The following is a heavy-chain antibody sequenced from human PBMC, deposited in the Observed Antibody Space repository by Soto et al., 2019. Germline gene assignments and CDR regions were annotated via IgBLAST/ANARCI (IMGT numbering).Heavy chain of an antibody. Sequence: SETLSLTCTVSGGSISSGGYYWSWIRQHPGKGLEWIGYIYYSGSTYYNPSLKSRVTISVDTSKNQFSLKLSSVTAADTAVYYCARVSLDYDYVWGSYRPHWFAPWGQGSLVTVSS. CDR2: IYYSGST. J-gene: IGHJ5*02. D-gene: IGHD3-16*02. CDR3: ARVSLDYDYVWGSYRPHWFAP. V-gene: IGHV4-31*03. CDR1: GGSISSGGYY.